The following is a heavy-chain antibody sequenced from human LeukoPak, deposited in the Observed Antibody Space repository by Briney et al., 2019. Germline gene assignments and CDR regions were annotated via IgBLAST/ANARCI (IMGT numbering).Heavy chain of an antibody. CDR1: GFTFSNSW. D-gene: IGHD5-12*01. V-gene: IGHV3-74*03. CDR3: AREGRVSGYDFDC. CDR2: INSDGRSI. Sequence: PGGSLRLSCAASGFTFSNSWMHWVRQAPGKGLVWVSRINSDGRSITYADSVKGRFTISRDNAKNTLYLQMNSLRVEDTAVYYCAREGRVSGYDFDCWGQGTLATVSS. J-gene: IGHJ4*02.